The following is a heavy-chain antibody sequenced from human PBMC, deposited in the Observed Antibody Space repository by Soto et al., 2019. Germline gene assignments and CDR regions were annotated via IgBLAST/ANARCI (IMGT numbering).Heavy chain of an antibody. CDR1: GFTFTSSA. CDR2: IVVGSGNT. D-gene: IGHD6-6*01. Sequence: SVKVSCKASGFTFTSSAVQWGRQARGQRLEWIGWIVVGSGNTNYAQKFQERVTITRDMSTSTAYMELSSLRSEDTAVYYCAAPKQLEHYYYGMDVWGQGTTVTVSS. CDR3: AAPKQLEHYYYGMDV. J-gene: IGHJ6*02. V-gene: IGHV1-58*01.